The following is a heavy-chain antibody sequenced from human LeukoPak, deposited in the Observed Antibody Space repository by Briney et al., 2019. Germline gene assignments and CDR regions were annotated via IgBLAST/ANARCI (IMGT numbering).Heavy chain of an antibody. V-gene: IGHV3-23*01. CDR2: ISGSGGST. CDR3: AKDRSCTGSSCNVGS. D-gene: IGHD2-2*01. CDR1: GLTFSSYA. J-gene: IGHJ3*01. Sequence: GGSLRLSCAASGLTFSSYAMSWVRQAPGKGLEWVSAISGSGGSTYYADSVKGRFTISRDNSKNTLFLQMNSLRAEDTAVYYCAKDRSCTGSSCNVGSWGQGTMVTVSS.